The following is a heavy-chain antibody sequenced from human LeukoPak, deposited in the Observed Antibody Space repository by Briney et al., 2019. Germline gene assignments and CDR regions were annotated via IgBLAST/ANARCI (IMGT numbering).Heavy chain of an antibody. CDR2: IYYIGTT. V-gene: IGHV4-59*11. CDR3: ARAHGDYYDYFDY. CDR1: GDSISGHY. D-gene: IGHD4-17*01. Sequence: PSETLPLTCTVSGDSISGHYWSWIRQPPGKGLEWIGYIYYIGTTNYNPSLKSRVTISLDTSKNQFSLKLSSVTAADTAVYFCARAHGDYYDYFDYWGQGTLVTVSS. J-gene: IGHJ4*02.